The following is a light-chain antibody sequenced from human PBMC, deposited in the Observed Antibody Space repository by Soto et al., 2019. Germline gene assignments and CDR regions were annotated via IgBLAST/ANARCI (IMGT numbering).Light chain of an antibody. Sequence: DIQMTQSPSSLSASVGDRVIITCRASQDIGSDLAWYQQKSGKAPERLIYAASTLQNGVPPRFSGSGSGTDFTLTITRLEPEDSAVYFCQQYTGPPTTFSQGTRLEIK. V-gene: IGKV1-17*01. J-gene: IGKJ5*01. CDR3: QQYTGPPTT. CDR1: QDIGSD. CDR2: AAS.